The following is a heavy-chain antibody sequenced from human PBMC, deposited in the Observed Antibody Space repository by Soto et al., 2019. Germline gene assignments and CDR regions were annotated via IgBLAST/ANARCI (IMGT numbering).Heavy chain of an antibody. CDR2: IYSGGTT. J-gene: IGHJ4*02. Sequence: EVQLVETGGGLIQPGGSLRLSCAASGFTVSNNYMSWVRQAPGKGLECVSIIYSGGTTYYADSVRGRFTISRDHSKNTLYLQMNGLRADDTAVYFCARNQPVTTLGYWGQGTLVTVSS. CDR3: ARNQPVTTLGY. V-gene: IGHV3-53*02. D-gene: IGHD4-17*01. CDR1: GFTVSNNY.